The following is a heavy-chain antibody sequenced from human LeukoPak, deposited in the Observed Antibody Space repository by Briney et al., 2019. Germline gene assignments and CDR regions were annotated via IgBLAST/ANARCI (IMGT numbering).Heavy chain of an antibody. CDR1: GYTFTDYY. CDR2: INPNNGVT. Sequence: ASVKVSCKASGYTFTDYYMHWVRQAPGQGLEWMGWINPNNGVTDFAQKFQGRVIMTGDTSISTASMELSRLRSDDTAVYYCATGRYDFWSGHTTVFDYWGQGTLVIVSS. CDR3: ATGRYDFWSGHTTVFDY. D-gene: IGHD3-3*01. J-gene: IGHJ4*02. V-gene: IGHV1-2*02.